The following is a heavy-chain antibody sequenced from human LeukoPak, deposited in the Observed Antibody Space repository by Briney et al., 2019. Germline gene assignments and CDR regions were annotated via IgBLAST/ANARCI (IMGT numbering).Heavy chain of an antibody. CDR1: GYSISTGGYY. J-gene: IGHJ4*02. D-gene: IGHD3-9*01. V-gene: IGHV4-31*03. Sequence: SQTLSLTCTVSGYSISTGGYYWAWIRQHPGKGLEWIGYIYYSGSTSYNPSLESRVIISVDTSRNQFSLKLSSVTAADTAVYYCATTKYYDILTGFDYWGQGTLVTVSS. CDR3: ATTKYYDILTGFDY. CDR2: IYYSGST.